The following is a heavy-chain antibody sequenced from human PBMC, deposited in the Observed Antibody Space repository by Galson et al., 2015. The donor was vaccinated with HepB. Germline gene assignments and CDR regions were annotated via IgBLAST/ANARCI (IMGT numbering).Heavy chain of an antibody. J-gene: IGHJ3*02. D-gene: IGHD3-16*01. V-gene: IGHV1-18*01. CDR1: VYTFTSYG. CDR3: ARDLYPSWGKTGGAVDI. CDR2: ISPYNGNT. Sequence: SVKVSCKASVYTFTSYGISWVRQAPGQGLEWMGWISPYNGNTDYAQKFQDRVTMTTDTSTSTAYMELRRLTSDDTAVYYCARDLYPSWGKTGGAVDIWGQGTMVTVSS.